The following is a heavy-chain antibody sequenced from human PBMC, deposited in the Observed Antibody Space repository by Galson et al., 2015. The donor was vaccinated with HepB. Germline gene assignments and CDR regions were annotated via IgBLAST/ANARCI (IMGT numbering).Heavy chain of an antibody. CDR1: GFTFSSYG. J-gene: IGHJ4*02. V-gene: IGHV3-30*03. D-gene: IGHD2-2*02. CDR2: ISYDGSNK. Sequence: SLRLSCAASGFTFSSYGMHWVRQAPGKGLEWVAVISYDGSNKYYADSVKGRFTISRDNSKNTLYLQMNSLRAEDTAVYYCARDRETESPRDQLLYTGYFDYWGQGTLVTVSS. CDR3: ARDRETESPRDQLLYTGYFDY.